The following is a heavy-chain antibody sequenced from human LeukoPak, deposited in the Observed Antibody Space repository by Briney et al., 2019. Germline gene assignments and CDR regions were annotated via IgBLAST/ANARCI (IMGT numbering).Heavy chain of an antibody. D-gene: IGHD2-2*01. Sequence: SETLSLTCAVYGGSFSGYYWNWIRQPPGKGLEWIGEINHSGSTNYNPSLKSRVTISVDTSKKQFSLKLSSVTAADTAVYYCATRPAATLPGNWFDPWGQGTLVTVSS. CDR3: ATRPAATLPGNWFDP. J-gene: IGHJ5*02. CDR2: INHSGST. CDR1: GGSFSGYY. V-gene: IGHV4-34*01.